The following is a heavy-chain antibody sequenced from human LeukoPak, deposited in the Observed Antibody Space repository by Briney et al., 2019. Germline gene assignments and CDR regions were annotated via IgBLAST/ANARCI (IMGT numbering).Heavy chain of an antibody. CDR2: ISAYNGNT. CDR3: ARVILEGSSGYYY. J-gene: IGHJ4*02. CDR1: GYTFTSYG. V-gene: IGHV1-18*01. D-gene: IGHD3-22*01. Sequence: ASVKVSCKASGYTFTSYGVSWVRQAPGQELEWMGWISAYNGNTNYAQKLQGRVTMTTDTFTSTAYMELRSLRSDDTAVYYRARVILEGSSGYYYWGQGTLVTVSS.